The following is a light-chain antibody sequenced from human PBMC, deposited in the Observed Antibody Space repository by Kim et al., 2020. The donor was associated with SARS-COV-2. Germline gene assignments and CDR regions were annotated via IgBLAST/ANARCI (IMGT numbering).Light chain of an antibody. CDR2: YDD. CDR1: SIGGKR. V-gene: IGLV3-21*04. CDR3: QVWDSSSDQVV. J-gene: IGLJ2*01. Sequence: APGKTASITCGGTSIGGKRVLWYQQKPGQAPVLVIYYDDSRPSGIPERFSASNFGNTAALTISRVEAGDEADYYCQVWDSSSDQVVFGGGTQLTVL.